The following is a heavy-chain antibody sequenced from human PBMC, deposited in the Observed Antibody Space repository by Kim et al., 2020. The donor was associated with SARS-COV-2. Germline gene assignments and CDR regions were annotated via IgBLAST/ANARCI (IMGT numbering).Heavy chain of an antibody. CDR2: INHSGST. J-gene: IGHJ5*02. D-gene: IGHD3-22*01. CDR1: GGSFSGYY. V-gene: IGHV4-34*01. CDR3: ARSPASLVVVINQGYWFDP. Sequence: SETLSLTCAVYGGSFSGYYWSWIRQPPGKGLEWIGEINHSGSTNYNPSLKSRVTISVDTSKNQFSLKLSSVTAADTAVYYCARSPASLVVVINQGYWFDPGGQGTLVTVSS.